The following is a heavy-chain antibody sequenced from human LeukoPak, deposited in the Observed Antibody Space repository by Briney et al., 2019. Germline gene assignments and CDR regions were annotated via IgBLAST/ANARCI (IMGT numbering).Heavy chain of an antibody. CDR1: GGSISSSSYY. D-gene: IGHD1-14*01. CDR2: IYYSGST. J-gene: IGHJ2*01. V-gene: IGHV4-39*01. Sequence: SETLSLTCTVSGGSISSSSYYWGWIRQPPGKGLEWIGSIYYSGSTYYNPSLKSRVTISVDTSKNQFSLKLSSVTAADTAVYYCARVRTRWYFDLWGRGTLVTVSS. CDR3: ARVRTRWYFDL.